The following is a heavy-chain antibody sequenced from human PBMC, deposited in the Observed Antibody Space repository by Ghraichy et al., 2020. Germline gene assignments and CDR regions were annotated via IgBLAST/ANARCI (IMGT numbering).Heavy chain of an antibody. V-gene: IGHV4-34*01. CDR2: INHRGST. CDR3: ASTSYDILTGYQPLDT. J-gene: IGHJ5*02. D-gene: IGHD3-9*01. CDR1: GGSFSAYY. Sequence: SETLSLTCAVYGGSFSAYYWTWIRQPPGKGLQWIGEINHRGSTNYNPSLKSRVTISLDTSRNQFSLKLNSVTAADTAVYYCASTSYDILTGYQPLDTWGQGTLVTVSS.